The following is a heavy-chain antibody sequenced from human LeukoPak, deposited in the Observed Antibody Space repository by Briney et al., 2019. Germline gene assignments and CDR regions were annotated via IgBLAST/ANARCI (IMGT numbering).Heavy chain of an antibody. V-gene: IGHV4-39*07. CDR1: GGYISSSSYY. CDR3: ARQYYDILTGYLGYAFDI. Sequence: SETLSLTCTVSGGYISSSSYYWGWIRQPPGKGLEWIGSIYDSENTYYNPSLKSRVTISVDTSKNQFSLKLSSVTAADTAVYYCARQYYDILTGYLGYAFDIWGQGTMVTVSS. J-gene: IGHJ3*02. D-gene: IGHD3-9*01. CDR2: IYDSENT.